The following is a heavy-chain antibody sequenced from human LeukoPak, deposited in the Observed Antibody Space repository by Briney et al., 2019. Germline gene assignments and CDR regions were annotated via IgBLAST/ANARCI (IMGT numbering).Heavy chain of an antibody. D-gene: IGHD3-22*01. J-gene: IGHJ4*02. V-gene: IGHV3-23*01. CDR2: ISGSGGST. Sequence: PTGGSLRLACAASGFTFSSYAMSWVRQAPGKGLEWDSAISGSGGSTYYADSVKGRFTISRDNSKNTLYLQMSSLRAEDTAVYYCAKFNANSSGFDFDYWGQGTLLTVSS. CDR1: GFTFSSYA. CDR3: AKFNANSSGFDFDY.